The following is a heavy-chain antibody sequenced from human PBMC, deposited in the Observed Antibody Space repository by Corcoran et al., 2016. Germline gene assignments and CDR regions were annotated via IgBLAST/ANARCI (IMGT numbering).Heavy chain of an antibody. CDR2: IYYSGST. J-gene: IGHJ5*02. CDR1: GGSISSSSYY. V-gene: IGHV4-39*07. CDR3: ARSPVLRYFDWSGKGGVNWFDP. D-gene: IGHD3-9*01. Sequence: QLQLQESGPGLVKPSETLSLTCTVSGGSISSSSYYWGWIRQPPGKGLEWIGSIYYSGSTYYNPSLKSRVTISVDTSKNQFSLKLSSVTAADTAVYYCARSPVLRYFDWSGKGGVNWFDPWGQGTLVTVSS.